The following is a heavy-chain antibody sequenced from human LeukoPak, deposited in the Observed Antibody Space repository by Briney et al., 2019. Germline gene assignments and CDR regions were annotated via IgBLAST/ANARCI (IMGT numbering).Heavy chain of an antibody. CDR2: IYYSGST. D-gene: IGHD6-19*01. CDR3: AREGVAGNYRFDP. CDR1: GGSISSYY. V-gene: IGHV4-59*01. J-gene: IGHJ5*02. Sequence: SETLSLTCTVSGGSISSYYWSWIRQPPGKGLEWIGYIYYSGSTNYNTSLTSRVTISVDTPKNQFSLKLSSVAAADTAVYYCAREGVAGNYRFDPWGQGTLVTVSS.